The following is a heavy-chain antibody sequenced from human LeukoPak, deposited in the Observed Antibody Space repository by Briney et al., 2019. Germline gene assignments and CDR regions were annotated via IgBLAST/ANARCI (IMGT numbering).Heavy chain of an antibody. J-gene: IGHJ5*02. CDR3: ARVLGSGWFLDR. CDR2: IYYSGST. CDR1: GGSISSYY. V-gene: IGHV4-59*01. Sequence: SETLSLTCTVSGGSISSYYWSWIRQPPGKGLEWIGYIYYSGSTNYNPSLKSRVTISVDTSKNQFSLKLSSVTAADTAVYYGARVLGSGWFLDRWGQGTLVTVSS. D-gene: IGHD6-19*01.